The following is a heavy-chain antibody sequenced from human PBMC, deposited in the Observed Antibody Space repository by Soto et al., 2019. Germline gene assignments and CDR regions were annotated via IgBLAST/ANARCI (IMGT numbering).Heavy chain of an antibody. CDR2: ISSSSSSI. D-gene: IGHD2-8*02. V-gene: IGHV3-48*03. J-gene: IGHJ4*02. CDR1: GFSFSNFE. CDR3: ARASYCTAGSCYSDS. Sequence: EVQLVQSGGGLVQPGGSLRLSCVASGFSFSNFEMNWVRQAPGKGLEWISYISSSSSSIYYADFVEGRFTVSRDNAKSSLYLQMYSLRVEDTGTYYCARASYCTAGSCYSDSWGQGNLVTVSS.